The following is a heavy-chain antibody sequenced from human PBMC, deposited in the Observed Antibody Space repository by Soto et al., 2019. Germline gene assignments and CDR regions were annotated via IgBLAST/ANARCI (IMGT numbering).Heavy chain of an antibody. CDR2: IYYSGST. Sequence: QVQLQESGPGLVKPSQTLSLTCTVSGGSISSGGYYWSWIRQHPGKGLEWIGYIYYSGSTYYNPSLKIRVTMSVDTSKNQCSLKLRSVTAAATAVYYCARVGGYSHWYFYLWGRGTLVTVSS. D-gene: IGHD3-22*01. CDR3: ARVGGYSHWYFYL. V-gene: IGHV4-31*03. J-gene: IGHJ2*01. CDR1: GGSISSGGYY.